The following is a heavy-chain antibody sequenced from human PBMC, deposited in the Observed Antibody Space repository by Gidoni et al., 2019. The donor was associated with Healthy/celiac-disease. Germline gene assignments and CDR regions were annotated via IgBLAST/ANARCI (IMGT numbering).Heavy chain of an antibody. CDR1: GGTFSSYA. V-gene: IGHV1-69*01. Sequence: QVQLVQSGAEVKKPGSSVKVSCKASGGTFSSYAISWVRQAPGQGLEWMGGIIPIFGTANYAQKFQGRVTITADESTSTAYMELSSLRSEDTAVYYCASYMVVVPAATKNYYYYYMDVWGKGTTVTVSS. D-gene: IGHD2-2*01. J-gene: IGHJ6*03. CDR2: IIPIFGTA. CDR3: ASYMVVVPAATKNYYYYYMDV.